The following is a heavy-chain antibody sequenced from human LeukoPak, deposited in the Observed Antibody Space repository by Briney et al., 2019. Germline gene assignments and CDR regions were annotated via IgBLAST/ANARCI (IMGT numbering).Heavy chain of an antibody. CDR3: ARKIRRGWLDP. V-gene: IGHV1-46*01. CDR1: GNTISIYN. J-gene: IGHJ5*02. D-gene: IGHD3-16*01. Sequence: ASVKVSCKASGNTISIYNMHWVRQAPGQGLEWMGIINPSGGTSYAQKLQGRITMTRDTSTSTVYMELSSLRSEDTAVYYCARKIRRGWLDPWGQGTLVTVSS. CDR2: INPSGGT.